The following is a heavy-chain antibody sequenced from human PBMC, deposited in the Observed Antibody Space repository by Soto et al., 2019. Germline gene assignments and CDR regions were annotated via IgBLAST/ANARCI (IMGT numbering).Heavy chain of an antibody. Sequence: EVQLVESGGGLIQPGGSLRLSCATSGFVFSRYSMNWARQAPGKGLESVSYISGSRSRSGYSIYYADSVKGRFTISRDNAKNSLYLQMNSLRDEDTAVYYCATSGSSGWDFDYWGQGTLVTVSS. V-gene: IGHV3-48*02. CDR1: GFVFSRYS. CDR2: ISGSRSRSGYSI. D-gene: IGHD6-19*01. J-gene: IGHJ4*02. CDR3: ATSGSSGWDFDY.